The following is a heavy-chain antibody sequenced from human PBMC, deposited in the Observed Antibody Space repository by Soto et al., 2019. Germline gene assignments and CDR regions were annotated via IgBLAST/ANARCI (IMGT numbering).Heavy chain of an antibody. J-gene: IGHJ6*02. CDR3: ARDVPDDGGGHCCHIGMAV. D-gene: IGHD3-16*01. Sequence: QVQLVESGGGLVKPGGSLRLSCTVSGFTFSDYYMSWIRQAPGKGPEWVSYISSSGGTIYYVDSVKGRFTISRDNAKNSLYLQMNSLRADVTAVFSCARDVPDDGGGHCCHIGMAVWGQGTTVTVSS. V-gene: IGHV3-11*01. CDR1: GFTFSDYY. CDR2: ISSSGGTI.